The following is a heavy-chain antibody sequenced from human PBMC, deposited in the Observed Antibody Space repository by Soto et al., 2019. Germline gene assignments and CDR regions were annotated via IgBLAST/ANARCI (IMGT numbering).Heavy chain of an antibody. D-gene: IGHD6-6*01. J-gene: IGHJ4*02. V-gene: IGHV3-30-3*01. CDR1: GFTFSSYA. CDR2: ISYDGSNK. CDR3: ARDSLAYSSSYFDY. Sequence: GGSLRLSCAASGFTFSSYAMHWVRQAPGKGLEWVAVISYDGSNKYYADSVKGRFTISRDNSKNTLYLQMNSLRAEDTAVYYCARDSLAYSSSYFDYWGQGTLVTVSS.